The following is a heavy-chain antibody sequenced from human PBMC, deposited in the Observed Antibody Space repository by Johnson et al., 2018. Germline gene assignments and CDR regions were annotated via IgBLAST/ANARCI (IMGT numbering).Heavy chain of an antibody. CDR1: GFTVSSIY. D-gene: IGHD1-26*01. CDR3: ARAIVGKGYFQH. J-gene: IGHJ1*01. Sequence: VQLQESGGGLVQPGGSLRLSCAASGFTVSSIYMSWVRQAPGKGLEWVSYISSSSSTIYYADSVKGRFTISRDNAKNSLYLQMNSLRDEDTAVYYCARAIVGKGYFQHWGQGTLVTVSS. V-gene: IGHV3-48*02. CDR2: ISSSSSTI.